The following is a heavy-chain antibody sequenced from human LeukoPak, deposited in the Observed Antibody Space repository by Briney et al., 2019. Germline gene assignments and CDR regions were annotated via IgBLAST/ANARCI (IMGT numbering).Heavy chain of an antibody. Sequence: SVKVSCKASGGTFSSYAISWVRQAPGQGLEWMGRIIPIFGTANYARKFQGRVTITTDESTSTAYMELSSLRSEDTAVYYCARGGGGYCSSTSCGNFDYWGQGTLVTVSS. J-gene: IGHJ4*02. CDR1: GGTFSSYA. CDR3: ARGGGGYCSSTSCGNFDY. D-gene: IGHD2-2*01. CDR2: IIPIFGTA. V-gene: IGHV1-69*05.